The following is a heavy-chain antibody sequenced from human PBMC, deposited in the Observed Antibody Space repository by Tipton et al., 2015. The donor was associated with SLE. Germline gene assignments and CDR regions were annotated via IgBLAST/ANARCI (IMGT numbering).Heavy chain of an antibody. V-gene: IGHV5-10-1*01. CDR1: GYSFASYW. Sequence: QLVQSGAEVKKPGESLRISCRGFGYSFASYWIIWLRQMPGKGLEWMGRIDPIDSYTNYSPSFQGHVTLSVDKSISTAYLQWSSLKASDTAMYYCARHRQGDFDYWGQGTLVTVSS. CDR2: IDPIDSYT. J-gene: IGHJ4*02. D-gene: IGHD3-16*01. CDR3: ARHRQGDFDY.